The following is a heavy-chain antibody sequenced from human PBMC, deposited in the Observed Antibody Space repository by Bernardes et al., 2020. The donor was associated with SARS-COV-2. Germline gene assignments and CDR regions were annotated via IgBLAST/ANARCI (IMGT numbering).Heavy chain of an antibody. CDR2: IYHSGRT. CDR1: GGSISSGGYS. V-gene: IGHV4-30-2*01. CDR3: ARAPLWFGELSPDAFDI. J-gene: IGHJ3*02. D-gene: IGHD3-10*01. Sequence: SETLSLTCAVSGGSISSGGYSWSWIRQPPGKGLEWIGYIYHSGRTYYNPSLKSRVTISVDRSKNQFSLKLSSVTAADTAVYYCARAPLWFGELSPDAFDIWGQGTMVTVSS.